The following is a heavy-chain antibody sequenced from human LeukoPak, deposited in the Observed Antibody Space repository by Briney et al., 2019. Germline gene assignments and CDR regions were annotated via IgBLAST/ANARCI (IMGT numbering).Heavy chain of an antibody. CDR3: ARDWALTE. V-gene: IGHV3-21*01. CDR1: GFTFSDYS. CDR2: ISPSGTHK. D-gene: IGHD7-27*01. J-gene: IGHJ4*02. Sequence: GGSLRLSCAGSGFTFSDYSLGWVRQAPGKGLEWVSSISPSGTHKFYGDSVQGRFTISRDNAKNSVFLEMTSLKVEDTAVYYCARDWALTEWGQGTLVTVSS.